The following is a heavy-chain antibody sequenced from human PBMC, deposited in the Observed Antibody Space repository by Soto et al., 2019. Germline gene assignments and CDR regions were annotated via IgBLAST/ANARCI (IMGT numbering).Heavy chain of an antibody. D-gene: IGHD6-13*01. CDR3: ARLIMWQQLPTWADV. J-gene: IGHJ6*02. CDR1: GGSISSSSYY. CDR2: IYYSGST. V-gene: IGHV4-39*01. Sequence: SETLSLTCTVSGGSISSSSYYWGWIRQPPGKGLEWIGSIYYSGSTYYNPPLKSRVTISVDTSKNQFSLKLSSVTAADTAVYYCARLIMWQQLPTWADVWGQGTTVTVSS.